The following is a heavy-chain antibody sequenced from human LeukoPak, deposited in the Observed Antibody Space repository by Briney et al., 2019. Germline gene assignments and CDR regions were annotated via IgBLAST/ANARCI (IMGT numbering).Heavy chain of an antibody. Sequence: PGRSLRLSCAASGFTSSSYATHWVRQAPGKGLEWVAVIAYDGSNIYYTDSVKGRFTISRDNSKNTLYLQMNNLRAEDTAVYYCSRDCYWDGSSGVCYTRGYFDCWGQGTLVTVSS. CDR1: GFTSSSYA. V-gene: IGHV3-30*04. D-gene: IGHD2-8*01. J-gene: IGHJ4*02. CDR2: IAYDGSNI. CDR3: SRDCYWDGSSGVCYTRGYFDC.